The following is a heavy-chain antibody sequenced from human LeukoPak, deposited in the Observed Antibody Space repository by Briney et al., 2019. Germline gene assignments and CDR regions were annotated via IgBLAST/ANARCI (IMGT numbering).Heavy chain of an antibody. Sequence: ASVKVSCKASGGTFSSYAISWVRQAPGQGLEWMGGIIPIFGTANYAQKFQGRVTITADESASTAYMELSSLRSEDTAVYYCAGDLGRGSLEIFDYWGQGTLVTVSS. CDR1: GGTFSSYA. CDR2: IIPIFGTA. V-gene: IGHV1-69*13. CDR3: AGDLGRGSLEIFDY. D-gene: IGHD3-10*01. J-gene: IGHJ4*02.